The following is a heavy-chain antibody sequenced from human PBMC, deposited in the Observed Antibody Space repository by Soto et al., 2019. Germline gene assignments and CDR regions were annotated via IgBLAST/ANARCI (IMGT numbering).Heavy chain of an antibody. CDR2: INPNSGGT. J-gene: IGHJ6*02. V-gene: IGHV1-2*04. D-gene: IGHD2-2*01. CDR1: GYTFTGYY. CDR3: ARDQEVVPAANTRNYYYYGMDV. Sequence: ASVKVSCKASGYTFTGYYMHWVRQAPGQGLEWMGWINPNSGGTNYAQKFQGWVTMTRDTSISTAYIELSRLRSDDTAVYYCARDQEVVPAANTRNYYYYGMDVWGQGTTVTVSS.